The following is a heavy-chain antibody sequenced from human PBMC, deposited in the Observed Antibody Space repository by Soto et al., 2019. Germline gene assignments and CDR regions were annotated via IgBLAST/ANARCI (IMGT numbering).Heavy chain of an antibody. CDR3: ARVRGSNYDILTGYLDFDY. CDR1: GGSISSYY. J-gene: IGHJ4*02. CDR2: IYYSGST. D-gene: IGHD3-9*01. V-gene: IGHV4-59*12. Sequence: SETLSLTCTVSGGSISSYYWSWIRQPPGKGLEWIGYIYYSGSTYYNPSLKSRVTISVDTSKNQFSLKLSSVTAADTAVYYCARVRGSNYDILTGYLDFDYWGQGTLVTVSS.